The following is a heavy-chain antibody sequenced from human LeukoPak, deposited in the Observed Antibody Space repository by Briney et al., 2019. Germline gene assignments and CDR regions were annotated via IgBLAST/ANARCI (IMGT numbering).Heavy chain of an antibody. Sequence: GGSLRLSCAASGFTFSSNYMSWVRQAPGKGLEWVSVIYSGGSTYYADSVKGRFTISRDNSKNTLYLQMNSLRAEDTAVYYCAREGVATVTARFDYWGQGTLVTVSS. J-gene: IGHJ4*02. V-gene: IGHV3-66*01. CDR1: GFTFSSNY. D-gene: IGHD5-12*01. CDR2: IYSGGST. CDR3: AREGVATVTARFDY.